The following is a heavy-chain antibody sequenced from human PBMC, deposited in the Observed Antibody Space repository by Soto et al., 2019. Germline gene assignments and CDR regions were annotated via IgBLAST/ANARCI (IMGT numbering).Heavy chain of an antibody. D-gene: IGHD3-22*01. CDR1: GGTFSSYA. V-gene: IGHV1-69*01. J-gene: IGHJ4*02. CDR3: ARPAANYYDSSGYYYGLMDY. CDR2: IIPIFGTA. Sequence: QVQLVQSGAEVKKPGSSVKVSCKASGGTFSSYAISWVRQAPGQGLEWMGGIIPIFGTANYAQKFQGRVTITADESTSTAYMELSSLRSEDTAVYYCARPAANYYDSSGYYYGLMDYWGQGTLVIVAS.